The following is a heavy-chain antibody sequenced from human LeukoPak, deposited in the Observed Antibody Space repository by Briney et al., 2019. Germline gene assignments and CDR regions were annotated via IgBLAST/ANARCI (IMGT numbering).Heavy chain of an antibody. Sequence: GGSLRLSCVVSGLTVSNNYMSWVRQAPGKGLEWVSYISSSGSTIYYADSVKGRFTISRDNAKNSLYLQMNSLRAEDTAVYYCERVVSSPFDYWGQGTLVTVSS. J-gene: IGHJ4*02. CDR2: ISSSGSTI. V-gene: IGHV3-11*01. CDR3: ERVVSSPFDY. CDR1: GLTVSNNY. D-gene: IGHD6-6*01.